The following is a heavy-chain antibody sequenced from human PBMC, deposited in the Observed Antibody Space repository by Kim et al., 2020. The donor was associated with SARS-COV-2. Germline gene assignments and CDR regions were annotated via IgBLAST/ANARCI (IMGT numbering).Heavy chain of an antibody. D-gene: IGHD3-22*01. J-gene: IGHJ6*02. V-gene: IGHV3-11*06. CDR3: ARDNRAYYYDSSGSPVMDV. Sequence: GRFTISRDNAKNSLYLQMNSLRAEDTAVYYCARDNRAYYYDSSGSPVMDVWGQGTTVTVSS.